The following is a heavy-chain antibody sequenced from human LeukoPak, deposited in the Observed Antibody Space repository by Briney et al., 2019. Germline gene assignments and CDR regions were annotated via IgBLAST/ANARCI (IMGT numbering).Heavy chain of an antibody. V-gene: IGHV1-18*01. Sequence: ASVKVSCKASGYTFTSYGISWVRQAPGQGLEWMGWISAYNGNTNYAQKLQGRVTMTTDTPTSTAYMELRSLRSDDTAVYYCAREGWGVGAYNWFDPWGQGTLVTVSS. CDR3: AREGWGVGAYNWFDP. CDR1: GYTFTSYG. CDR2: ISAYNGNT. J-gene: IGHJ5*02. D-gene: IGHD1-26*01.